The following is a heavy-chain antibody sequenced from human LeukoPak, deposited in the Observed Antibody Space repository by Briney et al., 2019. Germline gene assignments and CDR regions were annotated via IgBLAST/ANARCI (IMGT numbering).Heavy chain of an antibody. CDR2: IDHSGST. J-gene: IGHJ6*03. V-gene: IGHV4-4*02. Sequence: SETLSLTCAVSGGSISSNWWSWVRQPPGKGLEWIGEIDHSGSTNYNPSLKSRVTISVDTSKNQFSLKLSSVTAADTAVYYCARTTEGYCRGRSCYSYYYYMDVWGKGTTVTVSS. D-gene: IGHD2-15*01. CDR3: ARTTEGYCRGRSCYSYYYYMDV. CDR1: GGSISSNW.